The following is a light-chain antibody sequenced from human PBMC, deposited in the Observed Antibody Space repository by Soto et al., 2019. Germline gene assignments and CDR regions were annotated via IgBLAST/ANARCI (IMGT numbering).Light chain of an antibody. V-gene: IGKV3-20*01. J-gene: IGKJ2*01. CDR3: QLYGGSHMFS. CDR2: AAS. Sequence: EIVLTQSPGTLSLSPGEGGTLSCRASQSISSSYLAWYQQKPGQSPRLPIYAASSRATGIPDRFSGSGSGTDFTLTISRLEPEDFAVYYCQLYGGSHMFSFGQGTKVDIK. CDR1: QSISSSY.